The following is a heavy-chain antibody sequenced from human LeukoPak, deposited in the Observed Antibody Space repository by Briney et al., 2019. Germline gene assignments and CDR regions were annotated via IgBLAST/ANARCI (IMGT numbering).Heavy chain of an antibody. J-gene: IGHJ4*02. Sequence: SQTLSLTCTVSGGSISSYYWSWIRQPPGKGLEWIGYVSYSGDTNYNPSLRSRVTMSVDTSKNQFSLKLSSVSAADTAVYFCARGGMSTYYDSGGYFSYWGQGAPVTVSS. V-gene: IGHV4-59*01. CDR2: VSYSGDT. D-gene: IGHD3-22*01. CDR3: ARGGMSTYYDSGGYFSY. CDR1: GGSISSYY.